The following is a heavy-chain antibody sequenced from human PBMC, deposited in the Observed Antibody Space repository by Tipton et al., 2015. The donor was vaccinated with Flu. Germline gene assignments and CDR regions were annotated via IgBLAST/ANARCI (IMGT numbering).Heavy chain of an antibody. V-gene: IGHV4-34*01. CDR2: INHSGST. CDR1: GGSFSGYY. Sequence: TLSLTCAVYGGSFSGYYWSWIRQPPGKGLEWIGEINHSGSTNYNPSLKSRVTISVDTSKNQFSLKLSSVTAADTAVYYCARAPLYYYDSSGEMDVWGQGTTVTVSS. CDR3: ARAPLYYYDSSGEMDV. D-gene: IGHD3-22*01. J-gene: IGHJ6*02.